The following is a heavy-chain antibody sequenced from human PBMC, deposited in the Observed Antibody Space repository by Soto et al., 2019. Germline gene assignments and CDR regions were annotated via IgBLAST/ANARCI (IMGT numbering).Heavy chain of an antibody. CDR2: ISGSGGST. V-gene: IGHV3-23*01. CDR3: AKERYSDGSGYSDC. Sequence: VGSLRLSCAASGFTFSSYAVSWLRQAPGKGLEWVSTISGSGGSTYYTDSVKGRFTISRDNSKNTLYLQMNSLRAEDTAVYYCAKERYSDGSGYSDCWGQGTLVTVSS. J-gene: IGHJ4*02. D-gene: IGHD3-22*01. CDR1: GFTFSSYA.